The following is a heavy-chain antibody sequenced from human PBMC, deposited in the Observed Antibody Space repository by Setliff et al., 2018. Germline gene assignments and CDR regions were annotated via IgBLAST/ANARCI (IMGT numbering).Heavy chain of an antibody. CDR2: LYTDGST. CDR1: GFSVSTNY. CDR3: ARYDGGRASDI. V-gene: IGHV3-53*01. D-gene: IGHD3-16*01. Sequence: PGGSLRLSCAASGFSVSTNYMTWARQAPGKGLEWVSVLYTDGSTSYADSVKGRFTISRDKSKNTVYLQMNSLRVEDTALYYCARYDGGRASDIWGQGTMVTVSS. J-gene: IGHJ3*02.